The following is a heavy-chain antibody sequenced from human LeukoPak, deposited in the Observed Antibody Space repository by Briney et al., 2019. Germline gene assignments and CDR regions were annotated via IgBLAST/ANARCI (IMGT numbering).Heavy chain of an antibody. Sequence: GGSLRLSCAASGFTFSSYAMSWVRQAPGKGLEWVSAISGSGGSTYYADSVKGRFTISRDNSKNTLYLQMNSLRAEDTAVYYCAKASRLAVARGYFDYWGQGTLVTVSS. D-gene: IGHD6-19*01. CDR3: AKASRLAVARGYFDY. CDR2: ISGSGGST. V-gene: IGHV3-23*01. J-gene: IGHJ4*02. CDR1: GFTFSSYA.